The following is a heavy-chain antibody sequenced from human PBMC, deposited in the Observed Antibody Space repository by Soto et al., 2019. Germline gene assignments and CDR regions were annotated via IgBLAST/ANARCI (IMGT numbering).Heavy chain of an antibody. V-gene: IGHV5-10-1*01. CDR3: ARRNGGARFDY. J-gene: IGHJ4*02. CDR2: IDPNDSYT. Sequence: GESLKISCKGSGYSFTTYWINWVRQMPGKGLEWVGRIDPNDSYTSYSPSFQGHVTISADKSIKTAYLQWSSLKASDTAMYYCARRNGGARFDYWGQGTLVTVSS. D-gene: IGHD2-21*01. CDR1: GYSFTTYW.